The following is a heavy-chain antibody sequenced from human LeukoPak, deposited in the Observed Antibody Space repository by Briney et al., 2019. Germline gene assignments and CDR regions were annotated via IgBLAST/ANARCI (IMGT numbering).Heavy chain of an antibody. D-gene: IGHD3-10*01. J-gene: IGHJ5*02. V-gene: IGHV4-38-2*01. CDR2: IYHSGST. Sequence: SETLSLTCAVSGYSISRGYYWGWIRQPPGKGLEWIGSIYHSGSTYYNPSLKSRVTISVDTSKNQFSLKLSSVTAADTAVYYCARAPYGELLFGWFDPWGQGTLVTVSS. CDR1: GYSISRGYY. CDR3: ARAPYGELLFGWFDP.